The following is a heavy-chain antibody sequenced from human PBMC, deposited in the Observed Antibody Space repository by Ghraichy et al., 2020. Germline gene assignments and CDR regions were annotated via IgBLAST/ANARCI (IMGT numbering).Heavy chain of an antibody. CDR3: ARDPFQYSSSPK. J-gene: IGHJ4*02. Sequence: GESLNISCAASGFTFSSYSMNWVRQAPGKGLEWVSYISSSSTIYYADSVKGRFTISRDNAKNSLYLQMNSLRDEDTAVYYCARDPFQYSSSPKWGQGTLDTVSS. CDR1: GFTFSSYS. V-gene: IGHV3-48*02. D-gene: IGHD6-13*01. CDR2: ISSSSTI.